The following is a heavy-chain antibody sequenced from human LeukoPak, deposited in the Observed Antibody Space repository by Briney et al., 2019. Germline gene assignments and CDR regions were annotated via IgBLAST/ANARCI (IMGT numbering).Heavy chain of an antibody. CDR2: IFGSGTDT. D-gene: IGHD2-21*01. Sequence: PGGSLRLSCAASGFTFSTYAMAWVRQAPGKGLEWVSSIFGSGTDTYYADSVRGRFTVSRDNSKDTVYLQMNSVRVEDTAVYYCAKYLPPKTCDDWGQGTLVTVSS. V-gene: IGHV3-23*01. J-gene: IGHJ4*02. CDR1: GFTFSTYA. CDR3: AKYLPPKTCDD.